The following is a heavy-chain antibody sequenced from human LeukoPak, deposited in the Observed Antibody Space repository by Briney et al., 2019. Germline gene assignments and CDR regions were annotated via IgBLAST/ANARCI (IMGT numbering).Heavy chain of an antibody. CDR2: IYHSGST. V-gene: IGHV4-4*02. J-gene: IGHJ4*02. CDR3: ARTYYYDSSGYYLSVAAFDY. D-gene: IGHD3-22*01. CDR1: GGSISSSNW. Sequence: SETLSLTCAVSGGSISSSNWWSWVRQPPGKGLEWIGEIYHSGSTNYNPSLKSRVTISVDKSKNQFSLKLSSVTAADTAVYYCARTYYYDSSGYYLSVAAFDYWGQGTLVTVSS.